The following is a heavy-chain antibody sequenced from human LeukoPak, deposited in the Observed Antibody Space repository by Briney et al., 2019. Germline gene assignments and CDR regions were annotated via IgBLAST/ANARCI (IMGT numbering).Heavy chain of an antibody. Sequence: ASVKVSCKASGYTFTGYHMHWVRQAPGQGLEWMGWINPNSGGTNYAQKFQGRVTMTRDTSISTAYMELSRLRSDDTAVYYCARDHVTIFGVVIYWFDPWGQGTLVTVSS. D-gene: IGHD3-3*01. V-gene: IGHV1-2*02. J-gene: IGHJ5*02. CDR2: INPNSGGT. CDR3: ARDHVTIFGVVIYWFDP. CDR1: GYTFTGYH.